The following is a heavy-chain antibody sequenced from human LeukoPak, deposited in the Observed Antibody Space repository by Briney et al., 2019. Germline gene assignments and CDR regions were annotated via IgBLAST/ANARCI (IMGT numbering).Heavy chain of an antibody. CDR3: AKVGRLQLNGFDY. V-gene: IGHV3-23*01. D-gene: IGHD6-13*01. CDR1: GFTFSSYA. Sequence: GGSLRLSCAASGFTFSSYAMSWVRQAPGKGLEWVSAISGSGGSTYYADSVKGRFTISGDNSKNTLYLQMNSLRAEDTAVYYCAKVGRLQLNGFDYWGQGTLVTVSS. J-gene: IGHJ4*02. CDR2: ISGSGGST.